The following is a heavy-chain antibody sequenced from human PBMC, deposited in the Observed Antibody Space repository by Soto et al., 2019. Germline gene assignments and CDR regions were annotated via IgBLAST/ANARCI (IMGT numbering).Heavy chain of an antibody. J-gene: IGHJ6*02. CDR1: GFTFSSYA. CDR2: ISYDGSNK. CDR3: AREDVVVVVAVSYYYGMDV. Sequence: QVQLVESGGGVVQPGRSLRLSCAASGFTFSSYAMHWVRQAPGKGLEWVAVISYDGSNKYYADSVKGRFTISRDNSKNPLYLQMNSLRAEDTAVYYCAREDVVVVVAVSYYYGMDVWGQGTTVTVSS. V-gene: IGHV3-30-3*01. D-gene: IGHD2-15*01.